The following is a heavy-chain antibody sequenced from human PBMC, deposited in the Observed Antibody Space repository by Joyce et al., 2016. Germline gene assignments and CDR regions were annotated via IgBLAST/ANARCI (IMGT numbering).Heavy chain of an antibody. D-gene: IGHD5-18*01. CDR1: GSTFQDHA. CDR3: ARGRGYIYGFNDY. J-gene: IGHJ4*02. Sequence: QVQWVESGGGVVQSGKSLRLSCAASGSTFQDHARHWVRQAPGKVLGWGAVVSDDANNRYYPESVKSRIIISREDSRKTLYLQMNSLTVEDTVTYYCARGRGYIYGFNDYWGQGTLVTVSS. V-gene: IGHV3-30*04. CDR2: VSDDANNR.